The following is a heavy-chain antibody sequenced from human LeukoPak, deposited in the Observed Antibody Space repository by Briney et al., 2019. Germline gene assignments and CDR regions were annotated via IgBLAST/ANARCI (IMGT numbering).Heavy chain of an antibody. Sequence: GVSLRLSYAASGFTFDDYAMHWVRHAPGKGLEWASGISWNSGSVGYADSVKGRFTISRDNAKNSLYLQMNSLRAEDMALYYCAKGGGAYCSSTSCSLFDYWGQGTLVTVSS. CDR3: AKGGGAYCSSTSCSLFDY. D-gene: IGHD2-2*01. J-gene: IGHJ4*02. CDR2: ISWNSGSV. V-gene: IGHV3-9*03. CDR1: GFTFDDYA.